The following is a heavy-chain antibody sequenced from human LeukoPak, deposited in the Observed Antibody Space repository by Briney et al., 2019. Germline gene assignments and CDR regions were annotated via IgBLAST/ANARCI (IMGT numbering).Heavy chain of an antibody. D-gene: IGHD3-3*01. Sequence: GGSLRLSCAASVFTFSSYSMNWVRQAPGKGLEWVSSISSSSSYIYYADSVKGRFTISRDNAKNSLYLQMNSLRAEDTAVYYCARSRLSGINDAFDIWGQGTMVTVSS. CDR1: VFTFSSYS. J-gene: IGHJ3*02. CDR2: ISSSSSYI. CDR3: ARSRLSGINDAFDI. V-gene: IGHV3-21*04.